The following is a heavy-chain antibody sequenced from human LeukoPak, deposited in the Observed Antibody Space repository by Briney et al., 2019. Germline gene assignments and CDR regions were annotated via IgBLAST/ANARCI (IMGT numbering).Heavy chain of an antibody. Sequence: PSETLSLTCTVSGGSISRYYWSWIRRPPGKGLEWIGYIYYSGSTNYNPSLKSRVTISVDTSKNQFSLKLSSVTAADTAVYYCARAGSSSSILYYYYYYGMDVWGQGTTVTVSS. D-gene: IGHD6-6*01. CDR3: ARAGSSSSILYYYYYYGMDV. CDR2: IYYSGST. J-gene: IGHJ6*02. V-gene: IGHV4-59*01. CDR1: GGSISRYY.